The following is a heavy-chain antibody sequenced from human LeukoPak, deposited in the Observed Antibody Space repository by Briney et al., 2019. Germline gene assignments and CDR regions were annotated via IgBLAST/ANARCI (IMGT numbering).Heavy chain of an antibody. CDR2: IKQDGSER. V-gene: IGHV3-7*01. CDR1: GFIFSNYW. J-gene: IGHJ4*02. D-gene: IGHD6-25*01. CDR3: AXXVSGEYDSASRIHLDS. Sequence: GGSLRLSCAASGFIFSNYWMTWVRQAPGKGLEWVANIKQDGSERKYVDSVKGRFIISRDNAKKSLFLQLNSLRAEDTAVYYCAXXVSGEYDSASRIHLDSWGQGTLVSVSS.